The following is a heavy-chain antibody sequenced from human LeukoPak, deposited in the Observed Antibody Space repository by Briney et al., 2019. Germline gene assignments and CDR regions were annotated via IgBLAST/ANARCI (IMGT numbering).Heavy chain of an antibody. J-gene: IGHJ4*02. CDR1: GGPFSGYY. V-gene: IGHV4-34*01. Sequence: PSETLSLTCAVYGGPFSGYYWSWIRQPPGKGLEWIGEINHSGSTNYNPSLKSRVAISVDTSKNQFSLKLSSVTAADTAVYYCARRRAYTMIVVVRAVYFDYWGQGTLVTVSS. CDR3: ARRRAYTMIVVVRAVYFDY. CDR2: INHSGST. D-gene: IGHD3-22*01.